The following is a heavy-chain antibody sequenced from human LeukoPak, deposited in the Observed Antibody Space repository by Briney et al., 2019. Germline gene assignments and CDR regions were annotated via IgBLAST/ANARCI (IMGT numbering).Heavy chain of an antibody. Sequence: GASVKVSCKASGYTFTGYYMHWVRQAPGQGLEWMGWINPNSGGTNYAQKFQGRVTMTRDTSISTAYMELSRLRSDDTAVYYCARLAGGYSGYDSGYSFDYWGQGTLVTVSS. CDR3: ARLAGGYSGYDSGYSFDY. CDR2: INPNSGGT. V-gene: IGHV1-2*02. D-gene: IGHD5-12*01. J-gene: IGHJ4*02. CDR1: GYTFTGYY.